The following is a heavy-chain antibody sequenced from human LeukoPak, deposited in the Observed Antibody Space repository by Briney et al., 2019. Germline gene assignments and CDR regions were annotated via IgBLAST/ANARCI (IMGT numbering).Heavy chain of an antibody. D-gene: IGHD3-22*01. V-gene: IGHV3-48*01. CDR1: GFTFSSYS. Sequence: GGSLRLSCAASGFTFSSYSMNWVRQAPGKGLEWDSYISSSSSTIYYADSVKGRFTISRDNAKNSLYLQMNSLRAEDTAVYYCARVWGSGYYSDYWGQGTLVTVSS. J-gene: IGHJ4*02. CDR3: ARVWGSGYYSDY. CDR2: ISSSSSTI.